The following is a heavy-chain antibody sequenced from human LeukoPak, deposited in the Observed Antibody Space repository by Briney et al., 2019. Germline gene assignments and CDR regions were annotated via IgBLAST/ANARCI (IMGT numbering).Heavy chain of an antibody. V-gene: IGHV4-61*02. CDR1: GGSISSDSYY. CDR3: ARVTSNYYGSGSHYTFDY. D-gene: IGHD3-10*01. CDR2: IYTTGST. J-gene: IGHJ4*02. Sequence: SQTLSLTCTVSGGSISSDSYYWSWIRQPAGKGLEWIGRIYTTGSTSYNPSLKSRVTISVDTSTNQFSLKLGSVTAADTAVYYCARVTSNYYGSGSHYTFDYWGQGTLVTVSS.